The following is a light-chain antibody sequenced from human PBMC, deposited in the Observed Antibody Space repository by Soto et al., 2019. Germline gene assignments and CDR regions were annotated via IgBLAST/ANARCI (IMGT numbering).Light chain of an antibody. J-gene: IGKJ4*01. CDR3: QPSAGSTLS. Sequence: MLTQSPATRYLSHGERATLSCRARQSVSSYLAWYQQKPGQAPRLLIYGASSRATGIPDRFSGSGSGTDFTLAISLLEPEDLAVYYCQPSAGSTLSFGGGTKVDI. CDR1: QSVSSY. CDR2: GAS. V-gene: IGKV3-20*01.